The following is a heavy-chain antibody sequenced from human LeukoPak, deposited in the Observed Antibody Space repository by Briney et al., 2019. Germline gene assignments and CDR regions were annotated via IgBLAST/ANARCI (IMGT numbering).Heavy chain of an antibody. Sequence: PGGSLRLSCAASGFTFSSYAMSWVRQAPGKGLEWVSAIGGSGGSTYYADSVKGRFTISRDNSKNTLYLQMNSLRAEDTAVYYCAKDRPTYYYDSSGLGPWGQGTLVTVSS. J-gene: IGHJ5*02. CDR2: IGGSGGST. CDR1: GFTFSSYA. CDR3: AKDRPTYYYDSSGLGP. V-gene: IGHV3-23*01. D-gene: IGHD3-22*01.